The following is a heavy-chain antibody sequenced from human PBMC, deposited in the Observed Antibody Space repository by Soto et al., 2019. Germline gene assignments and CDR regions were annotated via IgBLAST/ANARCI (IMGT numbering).Heavy chain of an antibody. V-gene: IGHV3-13*01. CDR2: IGTAGDT. D-gene: IGHD4-17*01. J-gene: IGHJ3*02. CDR3: ARERLAFDI. Sequence: LRLSCAASGFTFSSYDMHWVRQATGECLEWVSAIGTAGDTYYPGSVKGRFTISRENAKNSLYLQMNSLRAGDTAVYYCARERLAFDIWGQGTMVTVSS. CDR1: GFTFSSYD.